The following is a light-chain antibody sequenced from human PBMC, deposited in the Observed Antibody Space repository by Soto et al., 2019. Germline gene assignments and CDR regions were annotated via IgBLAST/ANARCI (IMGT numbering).Light chain of an antibody. Sequence: QSVLTQPASVSGSPGQSITISCTGTSSDVGSYNLVSWYQQHPGKAPKLMIYEVSKRPSGVSNRFSGPKSGNTASLTISGLQAEDEADYYCCSYAGSSAYVLGTGTKVTVL. CDR1: SSDVGSYNL. CDR2: EVS. V-gene: IGLV2-23*02. J-gene: IGLJ1*01. CDR3: CSYAGSSAYV.